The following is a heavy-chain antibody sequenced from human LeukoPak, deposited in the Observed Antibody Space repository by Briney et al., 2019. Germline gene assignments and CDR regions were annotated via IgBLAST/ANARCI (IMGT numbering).Heavy chain of an antibody. Sequence: GRSLRLSCAASGFTFSNYGMHWVRQAPGKGLEWVAVISFDGSNKYYADSVKGRFTVSRDNSKNTLYLQMNSLRAEDTAVYYCAKDHHSYYDILTGLTRSYYYYGMDVWGQGTTVTVSS. CDR2: ISFDGSNK. CDR3: AKDHHSYYDILTGLTRSYYYYGMDV. J-gene: IGHJ6*02. CDR1: GFTFSNYG. D-gene: IGHD3-9*01. V-gene: IGHV3-30*18.